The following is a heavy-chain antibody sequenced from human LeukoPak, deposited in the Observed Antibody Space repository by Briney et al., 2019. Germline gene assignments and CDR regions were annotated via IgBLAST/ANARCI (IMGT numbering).Heavy chain of an antibody. CDR1: GFTFNDYA. V-gene: IGHV3-9*01. CDR2: ISWNSGSM. CDR3: VKGRGYGMDV. J-gene: IGHJ6*02. Sequence: GGSLRLSCAASGFTFNDYAMHWVRQTPGKGLEWVSGISWNSGSMGYVDSVKGRFTISRDNAKNSLYLQMNSLRVEDTAFYYCVKGRGYGMDVWGQGTTVTV.